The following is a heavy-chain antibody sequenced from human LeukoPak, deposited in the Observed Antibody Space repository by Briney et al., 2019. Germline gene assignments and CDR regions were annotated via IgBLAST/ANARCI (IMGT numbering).Heavy chain of an antibody. CDR2: FDPEDGAT. CDR1: GYTLTELS. V-gene: IGHV1-24*01. CDR3: ATGGRTATYVEKYYFDC. J-gene: IGHJ4*02. Sequence: ASVKVSCKVSGYTLTELSMHWVRQAPGKGLEWMGGFDPEDGATVYAQNFQGRVTMTEDKSTDTPYMELSSLRSEDTAVYYCATGGRTATYVEKYYFDCWGQGTLVTVSS. D-gene: IGHD5-18*01.